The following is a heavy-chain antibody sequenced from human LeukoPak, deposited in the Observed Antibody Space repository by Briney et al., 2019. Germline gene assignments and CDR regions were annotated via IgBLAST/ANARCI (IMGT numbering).Heavy chain of an antibody. V-gene: IGHV4-39*01. CDR3: ARHVGRGSYYYDY. CDR1: GASISTNTHY. J-gene: IGHJ4*02. D-gene: IGHD1-26*01. CDR2: IHHTGTP. Sequence: SETLSLTCIVSGASISTNTHYWGWVRQPPGKGLEWIASIHHTGTPYYNPSLKSRVTISVDTSKNQFSLKLSSVTAADTAVYYCARHVGRGSYYYDYWGQGTLVTVSS.